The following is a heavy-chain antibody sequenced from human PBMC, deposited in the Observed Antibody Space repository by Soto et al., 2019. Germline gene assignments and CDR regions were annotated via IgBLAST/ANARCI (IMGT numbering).Heavy chain of an antibody. J-gene: IGHJ4*02. D-gene: IGHD6-13*01. CDR3: ARRYGSSFDY. CDR2: IYYSGST. Sequence: QAQLQESGPGLVKPSETLSLTCTVSGGSISSYYWSWIRQPPGKGLEWIGYIYYSGSTNYNPSLXSXXXIXXDTSKNQFSLKLSSVTAADTAVYYCARRYGSSFDYWGQGTLVTVSS. V-gene: IGHV4-59*08. CDR1: GGSISSYY.